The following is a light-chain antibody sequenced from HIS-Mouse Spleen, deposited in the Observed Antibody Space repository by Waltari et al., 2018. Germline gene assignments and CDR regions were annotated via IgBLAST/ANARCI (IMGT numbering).Light chain of an antibody. CDR3: QQYGSSST. J-gene: IGKJ5*01. CDR1: QSVSSSY. CDR2: GAS. V-gene: IGKV3-20*01. Sequence: EIVLTQSPGTLSLSPGERATLSCRASQSVSSSYLAWYQQKPGQAPRLLIYGASSRATGIPDRFSGSGSGTDFTLTISRLEPEDFAVYYSQQYGSSSTFGQGTRLEIK.